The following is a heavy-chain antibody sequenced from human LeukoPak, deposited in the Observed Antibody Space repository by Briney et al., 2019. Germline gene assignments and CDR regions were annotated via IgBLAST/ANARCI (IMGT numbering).Heavy chain of an antibody. CDR3: VKDRTVAGTDARYYFDY. CDR1: GFSFSKYA. Sequence: GGSLRLSCAASGFSFSKYAMHWVRQAPGKGLEWVAVIWFDGRQTFYAASVKGRFTISRDNSKNTLYLQMNSLRAEDTALYYCVKDRTVAGTDARYYFDYWGQGTLVTVSS. CDR2: IWFDGRQT. D-gene: IGHD6-19*01. J-gene: IGHJ4*02. V-gene: IGHV3-33*06.